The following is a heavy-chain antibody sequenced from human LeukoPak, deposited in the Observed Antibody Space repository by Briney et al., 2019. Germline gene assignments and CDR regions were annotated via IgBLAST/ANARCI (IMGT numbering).Heavy chain of an antibody. D-gene: IGHD3-22*01. CDR1: GFTFSSYS. CDR3: ARDRYYYDSSGSGLDY. J-gene: IGHJ4*02. Sequence: GGSLRLSCAASGFTFSSYSMNWVRQAPGKGLEWVSYISSSSTIYYADSVKGRFTISRDNAKNSLYLQMNSLRAEDTAVYYCARDRYYYDSSGSGLDYWGQGTLVTVSS. V-gene: IGHV3-48*01. CDR2: ISSSSTI.